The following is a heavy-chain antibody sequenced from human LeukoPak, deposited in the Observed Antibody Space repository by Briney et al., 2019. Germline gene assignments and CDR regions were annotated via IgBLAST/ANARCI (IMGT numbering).Heavy chain of an antibody. J-gene: IGHJ4*02. CDR2: IYFSGTT. D-gene: IGHD3-9*01. CDR1: GGSISSYY. Sequence: SETLSLTCTVSGGSISSYYWSWVRQSPGKGLEWIGYIYFSGTTNYNPSLKSRLTISVDTSKNQFSLKLSSVTAADTAVYYCARVARRYYDILTGHFDYWGQGTLVTVSS. CDR3: ARVARRYYDILTGHFDY. V-gene: IGHV4-59*01.